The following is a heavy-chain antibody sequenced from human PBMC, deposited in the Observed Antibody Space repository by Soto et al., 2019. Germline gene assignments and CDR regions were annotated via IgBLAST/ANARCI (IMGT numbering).Heavy chain of an antibody. J-gene: IGHJ4*02. CDR3: ARMNYYDTSGYPFDY. V-gene: IGHV4-59*11. D-gene: IGHD3-22*01. CDR1: GCSISDHY. Sequence: SETLSLTCTVSGCSISDHYYMGSRQSPGKGLEYIGYIHNGGSTNYNPSLKSRVIISVDTSKNQFSLKLTSVTAADAAVYYCARMNYYDTSGYPFDYWGQGMMVT. CDR2: IHNGGST.